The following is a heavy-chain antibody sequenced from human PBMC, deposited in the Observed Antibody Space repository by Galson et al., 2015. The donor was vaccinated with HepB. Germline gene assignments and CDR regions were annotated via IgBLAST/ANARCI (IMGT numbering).Heavy chain of an antibody. J-gene: IGHJ4*02. D-gene: IGHD3-16*01. V-gene: IGHV1-24*01. Sequence: SVKVSCKVPGYNLTELFIHWVRQAPEIGLEWRGGFGPQYAETAYAQKFQGRFNMTEDTSTDTAYMELSSLRSEDTAIYYGAVGASDHSGPYWGQGTLVTVSS. CDR2: FGPQYAET. CDR3: AVGASDHSGPY. CDR1: GYNLTELF.